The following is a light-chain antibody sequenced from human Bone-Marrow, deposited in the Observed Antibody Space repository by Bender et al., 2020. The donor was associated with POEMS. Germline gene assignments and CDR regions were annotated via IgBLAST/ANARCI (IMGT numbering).Light chain of an antibody. Sequence: SYELTQPPSLSMSPGQTASVTCSGDRLGDKNASWYQQKPGQSPVLVIYQDTKRPSGIPERFSGSKSGNTATLTISGTQSMDEADYFCQAWDRSTVVFGGGTKLTV. J-gene: IGLJ2*01. CDR2: QDT. CDR1: RLGDKN. V-gene: IGLV3-1*01. CDR3: QAWDRSTVV.